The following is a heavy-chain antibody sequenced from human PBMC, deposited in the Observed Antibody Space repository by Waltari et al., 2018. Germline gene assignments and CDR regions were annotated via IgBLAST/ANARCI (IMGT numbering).Heavy chain of an antibody. V-gene: IGHV3-48*04. CDR3: ARELQTDFYHFDF. Sequence: EVHVVESGVASVQPGGSLRLSCAGPAFSVNTDSFSWVRQVPGKGLEWLSHITGSGTTYYADSVKGRFTISRDNANNSLYLQMDSLRAEDTAVYYCARELQTDFYHFDFWGQGTLVTVSS. CDR1: AFSVNTDS. D-gene: IGHD3-3*01. CDR2: ITGSGTT. J-gene: IGHJ4*02.